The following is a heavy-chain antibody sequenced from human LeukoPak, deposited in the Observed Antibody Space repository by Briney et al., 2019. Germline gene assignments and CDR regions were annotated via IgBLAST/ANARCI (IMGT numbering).Heavy chain of an antibody. CDR2: IYFSGNT. D-gene: IGHD3-9*01. J-gene: IGHJ6*02. CDR1: GDSINSYY. V-gene: IGHV4-59*01. CDR3: ARDLNHGFNYYYYGLEV. Sequence: SETLSLTCTVSGDSINSYYWSWIRQSPGKRLEWIGYIYFSGNTKCNPSLENRVTISVDRSKSQFYLKLRSVTAADTAVYFCARDLNHGFNYYYYGLEVWGQGTTVTVSS.